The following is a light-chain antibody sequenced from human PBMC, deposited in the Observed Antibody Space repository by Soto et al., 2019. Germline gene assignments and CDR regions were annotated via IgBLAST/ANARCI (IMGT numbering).Light chain of an antibody. J-gene: IGKJ4*01. V-gene: IGKV3-11*01. CDR3: QERNRWPRGT. CDR2: DAS. Sequence: EIVLTQSPATLSLSPGERATLSCRASQSVSSYLAWYQQKPGQAPRLLIYDASNRATGIPARFSGSGSGTYFTLTISSLEPEDFAVYYCQERNRWPRGTFGGGTKVEIK. CDR1: QSVSSY.